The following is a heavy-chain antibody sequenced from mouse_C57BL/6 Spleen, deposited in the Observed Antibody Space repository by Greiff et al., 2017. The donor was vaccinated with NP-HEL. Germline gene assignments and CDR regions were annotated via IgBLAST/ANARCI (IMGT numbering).Heavy chain of an antibody. Sequence: VQLQQSGAELVKPGASVKISCKASGYAFSSYWMNWVKQRPGMGLEWIGQIYPGDGATNYNGKFKGKGTLTADKSSSTAYMQLSRLTSEDSAVYFCARGTMVYYGNLYWYFDVWGTGTTVTVSS. V-gene: IGHV1-80*01. CDR3: ARGTMVYYGNLYWYFDV. CDR2: IYPGDGAT. CDR1: GYAFSSYW. J-gene: IGHJ1*03. D-gene: IGHD2-1*01.